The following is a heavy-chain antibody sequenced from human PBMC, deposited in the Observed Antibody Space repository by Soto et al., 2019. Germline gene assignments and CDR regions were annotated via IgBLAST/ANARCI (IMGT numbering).Heavy chain of an antibody. J-gene: IGHJ5*02. V-gene: IGHV4-31*03. Sequence: SETLSLTCTVSGGSISSGGYYWSWIRQHPGKGLEWIGYIYYSGSTNYNPSLKSRVTISVDKSKNQFSLKLSSVTAADTAVYYCARTAYYYGSGSYYNPIWFDPWGQGTLVTVSS. CDR1: GGSISSGGYY. D-gene: IGHD3-10*01. CDR2: IYYSGST. CDR3: ARTAYYYGSGSYYNPIWFDP.